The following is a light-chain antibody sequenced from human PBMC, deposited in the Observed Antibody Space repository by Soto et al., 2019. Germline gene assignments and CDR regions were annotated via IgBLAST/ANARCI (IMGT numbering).Light chain of an antibody. J-gene: IGKJ1*01. CDR1: QSVDTF. V-gene: IGKV1-39*01. Sequence: DIQMTQSPSSLSASVGDRVTITCRASQSVDTFLNWYQQTSGKAPKLLIYGASTLQSGVPSRFSGSGSGTDFTLTISSLQTEDFATYFCQQSFSNPWTFGRGTKVEVK. CDR3: QQSFSNPWT. CDR2: GAS.